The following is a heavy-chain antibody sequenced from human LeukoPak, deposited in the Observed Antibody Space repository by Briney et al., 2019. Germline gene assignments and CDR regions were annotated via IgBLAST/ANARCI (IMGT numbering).Heavy chain of an antibody. CDR1: GYSISSGYY. CDR2: IYHSGNA. J-gene: IGHJ4*02. D-gene: IGHD3-10*01. V-gene: IGHV4-38-2*02. Sequence: SETLSLTCTVSGYSISSGYYWDWIRQPPGKGLEWIGSIYHSGNAYYNPSLKSRVTISVDTSKNQFSLKLSSVTAADTAVYYCASGDYWGQGTLVTVSS. CDR3: ASGDY.